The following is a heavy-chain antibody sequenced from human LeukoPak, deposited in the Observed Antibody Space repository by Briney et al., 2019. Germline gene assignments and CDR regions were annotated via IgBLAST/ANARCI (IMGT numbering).Heavy chain of an antibody. V-gene: IGHV4-39*07. CDR1: GGSISSSSYY. CDR2: INHSGST. D-gene: IGHD3-3*01. J-gene: IGHJ4*02. CDR3: ARASGDYDFWSGYYTEGFRFDY. Sequence: SETLSLTCTVSGGSISSSSYYWSWIRQPPGKGLEWIGEINHSGSTNYNPSLKSRVTISVDTSKNQFSLKLSSVTAADTAVYYRARASGDYDFWSGYYTEGFRFDYWGQGTLVTVSS.